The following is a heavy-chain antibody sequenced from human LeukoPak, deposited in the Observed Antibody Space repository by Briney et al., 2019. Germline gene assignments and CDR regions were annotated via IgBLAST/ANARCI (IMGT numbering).Heavy chain of an antibody. Sequence: GGSLRLSCTASGFPFSDYSMNWVRQAPGKGLEWISYIGISSGNTKYADSVKGRFTISADNTKNSLYLQMNSLRVEDTAVYYCARDHNSAFDNWGEGTLVSVSP. CDR1: GFPFSDYS. D-gene: IGHD1-1*01. V-gene: IGHV3-48*04. CDR3: ARDHNSAFDN. J-gene: IGHJ4*02. CDR2: IGISSGNT.